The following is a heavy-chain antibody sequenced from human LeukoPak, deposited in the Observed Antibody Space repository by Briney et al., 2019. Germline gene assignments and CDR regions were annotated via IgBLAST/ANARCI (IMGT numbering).Heavy chain of an antibody. V-gene: IGHV1-2*02. CDR3: ARDAGGNSDFDY. CDR1: VYTFTVYY. J-gene: IGHJ4*02. Sequence: GASLKLSCTASVYTFTVYYMHSGRHAPRQRLECVWWINPNSGGTNYAQKCQGRVTMTRDTAISTAYMELSRLRPEDTAVYYRARDAGGNSDFDYWGQGTLVTVSS. CDR2: INPNSGGT. D-gene: IGHD4-23*01.